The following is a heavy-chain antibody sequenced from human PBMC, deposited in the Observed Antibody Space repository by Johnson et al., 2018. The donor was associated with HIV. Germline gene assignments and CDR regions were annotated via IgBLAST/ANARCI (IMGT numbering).Heavy chain of an antibody. CDR2: ISGSGGST. Sequence: EVQLLESGGGLVQPGGSLRLSCAASGFTFSSYDMHWVRQETGKGLEWVSAISGSGGSTYYADSVKGRFTISRDNSKNTLYLQMNSLRVEDTAVYYCARDLPYCSGGFCQTDGFDIWGQGTMVTASS. CDR1: GFTFSSYD. D-gene: IGHD2-15*01. CDR3: ARDLPYCSGGFCQTDGFDI. V-gene: IGHV3-23*01. J-gene: IGHJ3*02.